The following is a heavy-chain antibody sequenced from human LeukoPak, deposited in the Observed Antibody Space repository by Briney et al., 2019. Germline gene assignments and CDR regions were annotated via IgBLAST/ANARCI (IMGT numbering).Heavy chain of an antibody. V-gene: IGHV3-7*01. Sequence: PGGSLRLSCAASGFTFSSYWRSWVRQAPGKGREGVANIKQDGSEKYYVDSVKGRFTISRDNAKNSLYLQMNSLRAEDTAVYYCARRVPEPSYYYYYMDVWGKGTTVTVSS. D-gene: IGHD1-14*01. J-gene: IGHJ6*03. CDR2: IKQDGSEK. CDR3: ARRVPEPSYYYYYMDV. CDR1: GFTFSSYW.